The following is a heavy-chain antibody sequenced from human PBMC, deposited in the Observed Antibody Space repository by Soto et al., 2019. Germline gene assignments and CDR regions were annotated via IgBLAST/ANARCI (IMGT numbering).Heavy chain of an antibody. D-gene: IGHD3-10*01. CDR1: GFTFSGSA. CDR3: TMVRGVISWFDP. CDR2: IRSKANSYAT. J-gene: IGHJ5*02. Sequence: GGSLRLSCAASGFTFSGSAMHWVRQASGKGLEWVGRIRSKANSYATAYAASVKGRFTISRDDSKNTAYLQMNSLKTEDTAVYYCTMVRGVISWFDPWGQGTLVTVSS. V-gene: IGHV3-73*01.